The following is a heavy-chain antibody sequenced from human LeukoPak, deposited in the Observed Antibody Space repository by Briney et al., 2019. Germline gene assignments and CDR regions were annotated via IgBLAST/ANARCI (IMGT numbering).Heavy chain of an antibody. Sequence: ASVKVSCRASGGACSSYAFSWVRQAPGQGLEWMGGIIPVFGTSNYAQKFQGRVTITADESTRTVHMELSSLRSEDTAVYYCARERGGYNYGRAYMDVWGKGTTVTVSS. CDR1: GGACSSYA. V-gene: IGHV1-69*13. CDR3: ARERGGYNYGRAYMDV. J-gene: IGHJ6*03. D-gene: IGHD5-18*01. CDR2: IIPVFGTS.